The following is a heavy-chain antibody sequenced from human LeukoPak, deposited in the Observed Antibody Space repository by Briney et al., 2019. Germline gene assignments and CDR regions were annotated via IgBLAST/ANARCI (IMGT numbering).Heavy chain of an antibody. Sequence: PGGSLRLSCAASRFPFSSYSMNWVRPAPGKGLEGVSSISSSSSYIYYADSVKGRFTISRDNAKNSLYLQMNSLRAEDTAVYYCARDIRGSARPFDYWGQGTLVTVSS. D-gene: IGHD3-10*01. CDR3: ARDIRGSARPFDY. V-gene: IGHV3-21*01. CDR1: RFPFSSYS. J-gene: IGHJ4*02. CDR2: ISSSSSYI.